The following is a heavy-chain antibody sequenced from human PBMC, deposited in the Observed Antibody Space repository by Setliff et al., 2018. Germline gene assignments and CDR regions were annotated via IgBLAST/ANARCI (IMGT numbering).Heavy chain of an antibody. J-gene: IGHJ5*02. CDR2: INHTGST. CDR3: ARGYCSSPSCFFAGWFDP. CDR1: GGSFSGYY. V-gene: IGHV4-34*01. D-gene: IGHD2-2*01. Sequence: SETLSLTCAAYGGSFSGYYWSWIRQPPGKGLEWIGEINHTGSTNYSPSLKSRVTISVDTSKNQFSLKLTSVTAADTAVYYCARGYCSSPSCFFAGWFDPWGQGTLVTVSS.